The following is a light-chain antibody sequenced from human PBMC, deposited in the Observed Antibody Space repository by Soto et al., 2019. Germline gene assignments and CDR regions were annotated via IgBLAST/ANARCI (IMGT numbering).Light chain of an antibody. CDR3: PSYAGSNFPVV. V-gene: IGLV2-8*01. J-gene: IGLJ2*01. CDR1: SSDIGSYNF. CDR2: DVT. Sequence: QSVLTQPPSASGSPGQSVTISCTGASSDIGSYNFVSWYQQHPDKAPKLLIYDVTQRPSGVPDRFSGSKSGNPASLTVSGLLAEDEADYYCPSYAGSNFPVVFGGGTKLTVL.